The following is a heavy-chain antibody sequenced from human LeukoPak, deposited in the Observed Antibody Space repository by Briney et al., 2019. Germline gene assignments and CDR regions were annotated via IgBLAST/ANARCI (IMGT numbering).Heavy chain of an antibody. J-gene: IGHJ4*02. CDR3: GRGPGEATIKE. Sequence: SETLSLTCSVSGGSISSHYWSWIRQTPGKGLECIGNIYYSGSTNYNPSLKSRVTISIDTAKNQFSLKLNSVTAADTAVYYCGRGPGEATIKEWGQGTLVTVSS. CDR1: GGSISSHY. CDR2: IYYSGST. V-gene: IGHV4-59*11. D-gene: IGHD5-12*01.